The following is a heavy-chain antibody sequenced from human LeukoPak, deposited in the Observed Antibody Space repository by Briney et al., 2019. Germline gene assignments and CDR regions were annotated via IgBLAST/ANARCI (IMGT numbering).Heavy chain of an antibody. CDR2: MNPNTGNT. D-gene: IGHD3-22*01. V-gene: IGHV1-8*01. J-gene: IGHJ5*02. Sequence: ASVKVSCKASGYTFTKYDINWVRQASGQGLEWMGWMNPNTGNTGYAQKFKGRVTLTRDTSTSTAYMDLSGLTSDDTAVYYCASGTLTLTWGQGTRVTVSS. CDR1: GYTFTKYD. CDR3: ASGTLTLT.